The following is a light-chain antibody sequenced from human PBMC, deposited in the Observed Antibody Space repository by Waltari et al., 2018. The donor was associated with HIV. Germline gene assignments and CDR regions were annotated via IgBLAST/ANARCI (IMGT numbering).Light chain of an antibody. CDR3: QHRNYRPT. J-gene: IGKJ4*01. CDR1: QSISSY. Sequence: EIVLTQSPATLSLSPGERATLSCRASQSISSYLAWYQQKPGQAPRLLIYDASTRATGIPARFSASASATVFSLTISILEPDDFAVYYCQHRNYRPTFGGGTMVEIK. CDR2: DAS. V-gene: IGKV3-11*01.